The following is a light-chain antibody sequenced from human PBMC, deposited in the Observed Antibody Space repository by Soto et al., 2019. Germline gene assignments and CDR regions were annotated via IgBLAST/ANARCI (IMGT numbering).Light chain of an antibody. CDR2: GAS. CDR3: QQYGSTPLT. J-gene: IGKJ4*01. Sequence: EIVLTQSPGTLSLSPGERATLSCRASQSVISTYLAWYQQKPGQAPRLLIYGASNRATGITDRFTGSGSGTDFTLTISRLEPEDFAVYYCQQYGSTPLTFGGGTKVEIK. V-gene: IGKV3-20*01. CDR1: QSVISTY.